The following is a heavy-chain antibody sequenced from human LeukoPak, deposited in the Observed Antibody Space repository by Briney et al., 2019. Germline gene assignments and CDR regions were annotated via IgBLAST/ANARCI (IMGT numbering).Heavy chain of an antibody. Sequence: GGSLRLSCAVSGFTVTDNYMSWVRQAPGKGLQWVSVIYPDGRTYYADSVQGRFTISRDISRNTLLLQMNNLRADDTAVHYCARTNPVYGDYDYWGQGTLVTVSS. J-gene: IGHJ4*02. V-gene: IGHV3-53*01. CDR1: GFTVTDNY. D-gene: IGHD4-17*01. CDR2: IYPDGRT. CDR3: ARTNPVYGDYDY.